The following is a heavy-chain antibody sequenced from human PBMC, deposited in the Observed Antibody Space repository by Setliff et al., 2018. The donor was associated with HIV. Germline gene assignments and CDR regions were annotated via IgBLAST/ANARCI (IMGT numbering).Heavy chain of an antibody. J-gene: IGHJ5*02. V-gene: IGHV3-74*01. CDR3: TMFSISSA. CDR2: INNDTTTT. D-gene: IGHD6-6*01. Sequence: PGGSLRLSCAASGFTFSRYWMHWVRQAPGQGLVWVSGINNDTTTTTYADSVKGRFSISRDNAKNTLYLQMNGLRGEDTAVYYCTMFSISSAWGQGTQVTVSS. CDR1: GFTFSRYW.